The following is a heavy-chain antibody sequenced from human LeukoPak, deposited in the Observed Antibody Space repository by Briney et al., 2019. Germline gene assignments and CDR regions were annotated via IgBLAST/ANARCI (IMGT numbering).Heavy chain of an antibody. J-gene: IGHJ4*02. D-gene: IGHD1-1*01. CDR2: TKEDGTEK. Sequence: PGGSLRLSCAASGFTFSDYYMSWIRQTPGKGLEWVANTKEDGTEKNLVDSVKGRFTISRDNTKNLLFLEMNNLRGDDTAIYYCVRESRPGGAMGLYHNLDYWGQGTLVAVSS. CDR3: VRESRPGGAMGLYHNLDY. CDR1: GFTFSDYY. V-gene: IGHV3-7*01.